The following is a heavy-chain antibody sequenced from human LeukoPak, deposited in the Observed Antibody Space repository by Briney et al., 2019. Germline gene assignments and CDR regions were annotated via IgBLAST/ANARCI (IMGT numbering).Heavy chain of an antibody. D-gene: IGHD5-12*01. J-gene: IGHJ3*02. CDR1: GYTFTSYG. Sequence: ASVKVSCKASGYTFTSYGISWVRQAPGQGLEWMGWISAYNGNTNYAQKLQARVTMTTDTSTNTAYMELRSLRSDDTAVYYCARDRGYSGYGNDAFDIWGQGTMVTVSS. V-gene: IGHV1-18*01. CDR3: ARDRGYSGYGNDAFDI. CDR2: ISAYNGNT.